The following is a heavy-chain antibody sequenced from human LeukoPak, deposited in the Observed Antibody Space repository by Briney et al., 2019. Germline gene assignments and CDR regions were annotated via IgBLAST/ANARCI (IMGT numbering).Heavy chain of an antibody. J-gene: IGHJ6*03. CDR1: GFTFSTYA. CDR2: ISYDGSSK. V-gene: IGHV3-30*04. D-gene: IGHD4-23*01. Sequence: GGSLRLSCAASGFTFSTYAMHWVRQAPGKGLEWVAVISYDGSSKYYADSVKGRFTISRDNSKNTLYLQMNSLRAEDTAVYYCAKDGRRTTTVVTLTSRYYYYYYMDVWGKGTTVTISS. CDR3: AKDGRRTTTVVTLTSRYYYYYYMDV.